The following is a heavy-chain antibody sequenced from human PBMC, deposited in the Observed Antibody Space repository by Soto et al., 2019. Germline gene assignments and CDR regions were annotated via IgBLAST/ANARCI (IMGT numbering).Heavy chain of an antibody. CDR1: GFTFSTYD. CDR2: ISYDGSNK. Sequence: GWSLRLSCTSSGFTFSTYDLHWVRQAPGKGLEWVAVISYDGSNKYYADSVEGRFTISRDNSKNTLYLQMNSLRAEDTAVNYCPRVRGSSCPKPYYYYYGMYGCGQGTTVTFSS. J-gene: IGHJ6*02. V-gene: IGHV3-30-3*01. D-gene: IGHD6-13*01. CDR3: PRVRGSSCPKPYYYYYGMYG.